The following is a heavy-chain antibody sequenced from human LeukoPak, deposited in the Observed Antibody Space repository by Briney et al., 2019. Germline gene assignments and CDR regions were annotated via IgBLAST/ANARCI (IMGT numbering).Heavy chain of an antibody. J-gene: IGHJ6*03. V-gene: IGHV3-7*01. CDR2: IKQDGSEK. CDR1: GFTFSSYW. CDR3: ARENPRYSYGYESYYYYYMDA. Sequence: GGSLRLSCAASGFTFSSYWMSWVRQAPGKGLEWVANIKQDGSEKYYVDSVKGRFTISRDNAKNSLYLQMNSLRAEDTAVYYCARENPRYSYGYESYYYYYMDAWGKGTTVTVSS. D-gene: IGHD5-18*01.